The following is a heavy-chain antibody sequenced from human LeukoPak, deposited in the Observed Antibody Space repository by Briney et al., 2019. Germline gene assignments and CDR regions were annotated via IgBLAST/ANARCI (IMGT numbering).Heavy chain of an antibody. V-gene: IGHV3-30-3*01. J-gene: IGHJ3*02. D-gene: IGHD3-22*01. Sequence: TGESLRLSCAASGFTFSNYAMHWVRQAPGKGLEWVAVISYDGTNKYYADSVKGRFTISRDNSKNTMHLQMNSLRAEDTAMHYCARAPMSYDSSGFGGAFDIWGQGTMVTVSS. CDR1: GFTFSNYA. CDR2: ISYDGTNK. CDR3: ARAPMSYDSSGFGGAFDI.